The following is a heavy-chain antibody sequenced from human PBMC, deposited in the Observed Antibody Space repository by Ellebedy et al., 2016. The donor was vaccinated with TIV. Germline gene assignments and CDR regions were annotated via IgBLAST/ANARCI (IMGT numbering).Heavy chain of an antibody. D-gene: IGHD3-16*01. Sequence: AASVKVSCKASGYTFTSYGISRVRQAPGQGLEWMGWISAYKGNTNYAQKPQGRVTMTTDTSTSTAYMELRSLRSDDTAVYYCAGENAEEGGDYWGQGTLVTVSS. V-gene: IGHV1-18*01. CDR2: ISAYKGNT. CDR3: AGENAEEGGDY. J-gene: IGHJ4*02. CDR1: GYTFTSYG.